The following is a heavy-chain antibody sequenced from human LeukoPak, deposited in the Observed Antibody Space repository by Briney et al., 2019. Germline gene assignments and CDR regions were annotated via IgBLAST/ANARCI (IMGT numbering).Heavy chain of an antibody. CDR3: ARGGDGSGSYYDY. Sequence: SETLSLTCAVYGGSFSGYYWSWIRQSPGKGLEWIGEINHSGSTNYNPSLKSRVTISVDTSKNQFSLKLSSVTAADTAVYYCARGGDGSGSYYDYWGQGTLVTVSS. CDR1: GGSFSGYY. D-gene: IGHD3-10*01. CDR2: INHSGST. J-gene: IGHJ4*02. V-gene: IGHV4-34*01.